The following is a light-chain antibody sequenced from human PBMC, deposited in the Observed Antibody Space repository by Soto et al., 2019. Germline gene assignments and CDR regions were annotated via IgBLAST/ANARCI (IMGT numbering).Light chain of an antibody. V-gene: IGLV2-11*01. CDR3: CSYAGSYTWV. CDR2: DVS. J-gene: IGLJ3*02. CDR1: SSDVGGYNY. Sequence: QSALTQPRSVSRSPGQSVTISCTGTSSDVGGYNYVSWYQLHPGTAPKLMIYDVSKRPSGVPDRFSGSKSGNTASLTISGLQAEDEADYYCCSYAGSYTWVFGGGTKLTVL.